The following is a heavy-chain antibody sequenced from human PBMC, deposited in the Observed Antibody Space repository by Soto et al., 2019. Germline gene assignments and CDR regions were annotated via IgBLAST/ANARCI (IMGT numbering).Heavy chain of an antibody. CDR2: ISYDGSNK. D-gene: IGHD1-7*01. CDR1: GFTFSSYG. V-gene: IGHV3-30*03. J-gene: IGHJ5*02. Sequence: GGSLRLSCAASGFTFSSYGMHWVRQAPGKGLEWVAVISYDGSNKYYADSVKGRFTISRDNSKNTLYLQMNSLRAEDTAVYYCARGLYNWNYGALWFDPWGQGTLVTVSS. CDR3: ARGLYNWNYGALWFDP.